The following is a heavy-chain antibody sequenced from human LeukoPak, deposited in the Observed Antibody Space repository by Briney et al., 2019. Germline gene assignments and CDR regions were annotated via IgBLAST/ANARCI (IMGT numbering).Heavy chain of an antibody. CDR2: IYYSGST. D-gene: IGHD5-18*01. CDR1: GGSISSYY. CDR3: ARRIQLWSPVDY. Sequence: SETLSLTCTVSGGSISSYYWSWIRQPPGKGLEWIGSIYYSGSTYYNPSLKSRVTISVDTSKNQFSLKLSSVTAADTAVYYCARRIQLWSPVDYWGQGTLVTVSS. V-gene: IGHV4-59*12. J-gene: IGHJ4*02.